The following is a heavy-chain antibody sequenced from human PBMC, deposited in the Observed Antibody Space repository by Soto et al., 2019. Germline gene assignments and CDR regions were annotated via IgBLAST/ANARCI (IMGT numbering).Heavy chain of an antibody. J-gene: IGHJ1*01. V-gene: IGHV1-3*01. Sequence: GASLKVSCKASGYTFTSYPMHWVRQAPGQRLEWMGWINAGNGDTKYSQKFQDRVAITRDTSASTAYMELSSLRSEDTAVYYCTRAPRGENWGQGTLVTVSS. CDR2: INAGNGDT. D-gene: IGHD2-21*01. CDR1: GYTFTSYP. CDR3: TRAPRGEN.